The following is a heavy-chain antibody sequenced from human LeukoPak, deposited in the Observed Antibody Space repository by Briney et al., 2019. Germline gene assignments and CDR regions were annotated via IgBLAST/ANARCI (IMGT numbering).Heavy chain of an antibody. Sequence: SQTLSLTCTVSGGSISSGGYYWSWIRQHPGKGLEWIGYIYYSGSTYYNPSLKSRVTISVDTSKNQFSLKLSSVTAADTAVYYCARAPASSGYTAWYFDLWGRGTLVTVSS. V-gene: IGHV4-31*03. CDR2: IYYSGST. J-gene: IGHJ2*01. CDR3: ARAPASSGYTAWYFDL. D-gene: IGHD3-22*01. CDR1: GGSISSGGYY.